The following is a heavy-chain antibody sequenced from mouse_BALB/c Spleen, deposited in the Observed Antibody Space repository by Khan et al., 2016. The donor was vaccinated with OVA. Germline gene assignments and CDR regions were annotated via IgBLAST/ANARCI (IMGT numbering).Heavy chain of an antibody. CDR2: ILPGSGRN. J-gene: IGHJ3*01. CDR1: GYTFSSYW. CDR3: ARWNYYGSSSWFGY. Sequence: QVQLKESGAELMKPGASVKISCKATGYTFSSYWIEWVKQRPGHGLEWIGEILPGSGRNNYNEKFKGKATFTADTSSNTAYMQLSSLTSEDSAVYYGARWNYYGSSSWFGYWGQGTLVTVSA. D-gene: IGHD1-1*01. V-gene: IGHV1-9*01.